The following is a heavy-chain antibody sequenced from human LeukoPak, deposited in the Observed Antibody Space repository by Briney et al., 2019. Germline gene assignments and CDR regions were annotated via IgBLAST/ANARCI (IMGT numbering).Heavy chain of an antibody. CDR2: INPNSGGT. Sequence: GASVKVSCKASGYTFTGYYMHWVRQAPGQGLEWMGWINPNSGGTNYAQKFQGRVTMTRDTSISTAYMELSRLRSDDTAVYYCARSSPVVPAALPLESWFDPWGQGTLVTVSS. CDR1: GYTFTGYY. D-gene: IGHD2-2*01. CDR3: ARSSPVVPAALPLESWFDP. V-gene: IGHV1-2*02. J-gene: IGHJ5*02.